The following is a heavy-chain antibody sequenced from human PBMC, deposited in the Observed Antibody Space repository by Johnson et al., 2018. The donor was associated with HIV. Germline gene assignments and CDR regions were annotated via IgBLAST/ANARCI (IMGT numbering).Heavy chain of an antibody. CDR3: ASPRAVAGGGAFDI. V-gene: IGHV3-7*01. D-gene: IGHD6-19*01. CDR1: GFTFSSYW. J-gene: IGHJ3*02. Sequence: VQLVESGGGLVQPGGSLRLSCAASGFTFSSYWMSWVRQAPGKGLEWVANIKQDGSEKYYVDSVKGRFTISRDNAKNSLYLQMNSLSAEDTAVYYCASPRAVAGGGAFDIWGQGTMVTVSS. CDR2: IKQDGSEK.